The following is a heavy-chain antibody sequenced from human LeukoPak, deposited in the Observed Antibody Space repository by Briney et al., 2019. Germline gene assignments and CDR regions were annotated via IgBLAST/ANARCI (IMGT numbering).Heavy chain of an antibody. Sequence: SVKLSCKASGGTFSSYTISWVRQAPGQGLEWMGRIIPILGIANYAQKFQGRVTITADKSTSTAYMELSSLRSEDTAVYYCARGRSRRDHDKREYWGQGTMVTVSS. V-gene: IGHV1-69*02. CDR1: GGTFSSYT. D-gene: IGHD5-24*01. CDR2: IIPILGIA. J-gene: IGHJ4*02. CDR3: ARGRSRRDHDKREY.